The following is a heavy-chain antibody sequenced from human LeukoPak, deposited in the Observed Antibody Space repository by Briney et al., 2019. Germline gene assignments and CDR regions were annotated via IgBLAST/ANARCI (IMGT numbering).Heavy chain of an antibody. CDR1: GYTFTSYY. J-gene: IGHJ4*02. D-gene: IGHD5-12*01. CDR3: ARFAHVYSAYDY. CDR2: INPSGSST. Sequence: ASVKVSYKASGYTFTSYYIRWVRLAPGQGREGMGIINPSGSSTHYAQKFQGRVTMTRDTSTSTVYMDLGSLGSEDTAVYYCARFAHVYSAYDYWGQGTLVTVSS. V-gene: IGHV1-46*01.